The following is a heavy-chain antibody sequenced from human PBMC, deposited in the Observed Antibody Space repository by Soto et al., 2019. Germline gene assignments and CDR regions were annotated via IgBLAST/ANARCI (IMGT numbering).Heavy chain of an antibody. CDR1: GGSISSGGYY. D-gene: IGHD2-21*01. V-gene: IGHV4-31*03. J-gene: IGHJ4*02. Sequence: SETLSLTCTVSGGSISSGGYYWSWIRQHPGKGLEWIGYIYYSGSTYYNPSLKSRVTISVDTSKNQFSLKLSSVTAADTAVYYCAREFPLGKVKTIDYWGQGTLVTVSS. CDR3: AREFPLGKVKTIDY. CDR2: IYYSGST.